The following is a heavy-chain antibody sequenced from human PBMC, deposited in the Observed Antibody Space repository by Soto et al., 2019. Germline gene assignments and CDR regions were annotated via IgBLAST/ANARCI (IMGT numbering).Heavy chain of an antibody. CDR2: INHSGST. J-gene: IGHJ5*02. D-gene: IGHD6-13*01. CDR1: GGSFSGYY. CDR3: ARGGQQLASQGVHNWFDP. Sequence: SETLSLTCAVYGGSFSGYYWSWIRQPPGKGLEWIGEINHSGSTNYNPSLKSRVTISVDTSKNQFSLKLSSVTAADTAVYYCARGGQQLASQGVHNWFDPWGQGTLVTVSS. V-gene: IGHV4-34*01.